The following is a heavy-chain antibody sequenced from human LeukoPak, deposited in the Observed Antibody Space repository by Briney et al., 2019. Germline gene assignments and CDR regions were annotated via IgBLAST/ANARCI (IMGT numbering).Heavy chain of an antibody. CDR2: VSASADST. Sequence: GGSLRLSCAASEFMFSKYAMSWVRPAPGKGLEWVSAVSASADSTYYADSVKGRFIISRDNSKNTLFLQMNSLRAEDTAVYYCARRPAIFMDGVYYYSMDVWGQGTTVTVSS. CDR3: ARRPAIFMDGVYYYSMDV. D-gene: IGHD2-2*01. V-gene: IGHV3-23*01. J-gene: IGHJ6*02. CDR1: EFMFSKYA.